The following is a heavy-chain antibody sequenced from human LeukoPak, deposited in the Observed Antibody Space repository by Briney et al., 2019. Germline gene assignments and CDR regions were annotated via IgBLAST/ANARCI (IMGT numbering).Heavy chain of an antibody. V-gene: IGHV4-4*07. CDR3: ARDLPLAAAGHTGGWFDP. Sequence: PSETLSLTCTASGDSISYYYWSWIRQPAGKGLEWIGRIYTSGSTNYNPSLKSRVTMSVDTSKNQFSLKLSSVTAADTAVYYCARDLPLAAAGHTGGWFDPWGQGTLVTVSS. CDR2: IYTSGST. CDR1: GDSISYYY. J-gene: IGHJ5*02. D-gene: IGHD6-13*01.